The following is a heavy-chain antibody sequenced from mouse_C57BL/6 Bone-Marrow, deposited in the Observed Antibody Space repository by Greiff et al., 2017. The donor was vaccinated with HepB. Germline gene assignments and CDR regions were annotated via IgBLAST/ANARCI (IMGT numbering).Heavy chain of an antibody. Sequence: VKLVESGPGILQSSQTLSLTCSFSGFSLSTSGMGVSWIRQPSGKGLEWLAHIYWDDDKRYNPSLKSRLTISKDTSRNQVFLKITSVDTADTATYYCARRREYDGYYDYFDYWGQGTTLTVSS. CDR3: ARRREYDGYYDYFDY. J-gene: IGHJ2*01. CDR1: GFSLSTSGMG. D-gene: IGHD2-3*01. CDR2: IYWDDDK. V-gene: IGHV8-12*01.